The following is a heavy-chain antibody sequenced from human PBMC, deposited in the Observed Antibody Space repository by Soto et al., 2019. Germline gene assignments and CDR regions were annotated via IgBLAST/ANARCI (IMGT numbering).Heavy chain of an antibody. Sequence: RASVKVSCKASGGTFSRYAISWVRQAPGQGLEWMGGIIPIFGTANYAQKFQGRVTITADESTRTAYMELSSLRSEDTAVYYCASERYDILTGYYTDYYYYYGMDVWGQGTTVTVSS. J-gene: IGHJ6*02. D-gene: IGHD3-9*01. CDR2: IIPIFGTA. CDR3: ASERYDILTGYYTDYYYYYGMDV. CDR1: GGTFSRYA. V-gene: IGHV1-69*13.